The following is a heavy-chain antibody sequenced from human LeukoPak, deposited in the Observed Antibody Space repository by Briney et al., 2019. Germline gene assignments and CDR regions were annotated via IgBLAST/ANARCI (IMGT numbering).Heavy chain of an antibody. V-gene: IGHV3-64D*06. J-gene: IGHJ4*02. CDR2: ISSNGGST. D-gene: IGHD5-18*01. CDR1: GFMFSSNW. Sequence: GGSLRLSCAASGFMFSSNWMSWVRQAPGKGLEYVSGISSNGGSTYYADSVKGRFTISRDNSKNTLYLQMSSLRTEDTAVYYCVKDTARVPGDYWGRGTLVTVSS. CDR3: VKDTARVPGDY.